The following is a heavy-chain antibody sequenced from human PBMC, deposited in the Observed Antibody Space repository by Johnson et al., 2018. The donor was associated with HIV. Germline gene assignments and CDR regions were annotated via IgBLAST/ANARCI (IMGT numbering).Heavy chain of an antibody. CDR2: ILSDGSNI. CDR1: GFTFSSYA. CDR3: ARGGVWATDAFDI. D-gene: IGHD2-8*01. Sequence: QVQLVESGGVVVQPGRFLRLSCAASGFTFSSYAMHCVRQAPGKGLAWVSIILSDGSNIYYADSVKVRFTISRDNSKNTLYLQMNSLRAEEKAVYYCARGGVWATDAFDIWGQGTMVTVSS. J-gene: IGHJ3*02. V-gene: IGHV3-30*04.